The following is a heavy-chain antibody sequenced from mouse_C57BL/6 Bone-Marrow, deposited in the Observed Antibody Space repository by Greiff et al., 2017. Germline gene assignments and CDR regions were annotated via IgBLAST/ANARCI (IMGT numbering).Heavy chain of an antibody. CDR1: GFSLTSYA. Sequence: QVQLKPSGPGLVAPSQSLSITCTVSGFSLTSYAISWVRQPPGKGLEWLGVIWTGGGTNYNSALKSRLSISTDHSKSQVFVKMNSLQTDDTARYYCARTGTEVGNWYFDVWGTGTTVTVSS. V-gene: IGHV2-9-1*01. J-gene: IGHJ1*03. CDR2: IWTGGGT. D-gene: IGHD1-1*01. CDR3: ARTGTEVGNWYFDV.